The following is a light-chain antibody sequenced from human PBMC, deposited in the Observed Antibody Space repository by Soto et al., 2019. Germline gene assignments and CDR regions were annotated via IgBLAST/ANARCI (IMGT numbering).Light chain of an antibody. Sequence: EIVLTQSPATLSLSPGERATLSCRASQSVSSYLAWYQQKPGQAPRLLIYDASNRATDIPDRFSGSGSGTDFTLTISSLESEDFGVYYCQQRGKWPRTFGQGTKLEIK. CDR1: QSVSSY. CDR3: QQRGKWPRT. V-gene: IGKV3-11*01. J-gene: IGKJ2*01. CDR2: DAS.